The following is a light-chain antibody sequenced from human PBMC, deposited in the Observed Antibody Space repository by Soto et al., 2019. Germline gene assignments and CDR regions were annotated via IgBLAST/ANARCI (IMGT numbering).Light chain of an antibody. Sequence: DIQMTQSPSALSGSVGDRVTITCRASQNINTWLAWFRQIPGKAPKLQIYDASSLESGVPPRFSGSGSDTDFTLTITNLQPDDVAIYYCQQYYSYSRTFGQGTKVEI. CDR3: QQYYSYSRT. J-gene: IGKJ1*01. V-gene: IGKV1-5*01. CDR2: DAS. CDR1: QNINTW.